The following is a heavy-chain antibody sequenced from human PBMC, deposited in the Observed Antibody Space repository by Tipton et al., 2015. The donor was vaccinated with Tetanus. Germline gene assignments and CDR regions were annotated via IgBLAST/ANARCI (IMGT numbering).Heavy chain of an antibody. CDR3: ARGDYYDTPGWFDP. CDR1: GGSISSYY. J-gene: IGHJ5*02. Sequence: TLSLTCTVSGGSISSYYWSWIRQPPGKGLEWIGYIYYSGSTNYNPSPKSRVTISVDTSKNQFSLKLSSVTAADTAVYYCARGDYYDTPGWFDPWGQGTLVTVSS. CDR2: IYYSGST. V-gene: IGHV4-59*01. D-gene: IGHD3-22*01.